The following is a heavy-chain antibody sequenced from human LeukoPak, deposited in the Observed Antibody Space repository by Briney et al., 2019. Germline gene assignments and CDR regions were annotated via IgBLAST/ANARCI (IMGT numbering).Heavy chain of an antibody. CDR2: IYYSGST. CDR1: GGSFSGYY. J-gene: IGHJ4*02. D-gene: IGHD3-16*02. Sequence: SETLSLTCAVYGGSFSGYYWSWIRQPPGKGLEWIGSIYYSGSTYYNPSPKSRVTISVDTSKNQFSLKLSSVTAADTAVYYCARYAPLSSYDYVWGSYRRFDYWGQGTLVTVSS. V-gene: IGHV4-34*01. CDR3: ARYAPLSSYDYVWGSYRRFDY.